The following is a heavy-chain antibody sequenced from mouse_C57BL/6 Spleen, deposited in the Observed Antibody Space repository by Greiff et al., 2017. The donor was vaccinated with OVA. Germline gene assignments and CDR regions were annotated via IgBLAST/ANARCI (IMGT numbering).Heavy chain of an antibody. D-gene: IGHD2-2*01. CDR3: ARNYGYDGGYAMDY. CDR2: IYPGDGDT. V-gene: IGHV1-82*01. Sequence: VHLVESGPELVKPGASVKISCKASGYAFSSSWMNWVKQRPGKGLEWIGRIYPGDGDTNYNGKFKGKATLTADKSSSTAYMQLSSLTSEDSAVYFCARNYGYDGGYAMDYWGQGTSVTVSS. CDR1: GYAFSSSW. J-gene: IGHJ4*01.